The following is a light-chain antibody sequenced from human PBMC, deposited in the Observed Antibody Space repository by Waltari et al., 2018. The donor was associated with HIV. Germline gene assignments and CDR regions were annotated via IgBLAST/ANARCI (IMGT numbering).Light chain of an antibody. CDR1: QSVSSN. CDR2: GAS. Sequence: EIVMTQSPATLSVSPGERATLSCRASQSVSSNLAWYQQKPGQAPRLLIYGASIRATGIPARFSGSGSGTEFTLTISILQSEDFAVYYCQQYNNWPRTFGQGTKVEIK. V-gene: IGKV3D-15*03. CDR3: QQYNNWPRT. J-gene: IGKJ1*01.